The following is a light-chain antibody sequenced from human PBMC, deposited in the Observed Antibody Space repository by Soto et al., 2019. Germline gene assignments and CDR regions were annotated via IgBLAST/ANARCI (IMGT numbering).Light chain of an antibody. Sequence: DIVMTQSPDSLAVSLGERATINCKSSQSVLYSSNNKNYLAWYQQKPGQPPKLLIYWASTRESGVPDRFSGSGSGTDFTLTISSLQAEDVAVYYCQQYYSNPPFGQGNKVEIK. CDR1: QSVLYSSNNKNY. V-gene: IGKV4-1*01. CDR2: WAS. J-gene: IGKJ1*01. CDR3: QQYYSNPP.